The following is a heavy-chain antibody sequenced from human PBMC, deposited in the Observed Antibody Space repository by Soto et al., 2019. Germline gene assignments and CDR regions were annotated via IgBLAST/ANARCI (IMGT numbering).Heavy chain of an antibody. CDR2: IVVGNSKT. V-gene: IGHV1-58*01. Sequence: SVKVSCKTSGFTFTTSAVQWVRQARGQRLEWIGWIVVGNSKTNYAQKFDNRVTITRDTSTSTSYLQMSGLTSADTAVYYCVADTLQKAVWGQGTLVTVSS. J-gene: IGHJ4*02. D-gene: IGHD3-10*01. CDR3: VADTLQKAV. CDR1: GFTFTTSA.